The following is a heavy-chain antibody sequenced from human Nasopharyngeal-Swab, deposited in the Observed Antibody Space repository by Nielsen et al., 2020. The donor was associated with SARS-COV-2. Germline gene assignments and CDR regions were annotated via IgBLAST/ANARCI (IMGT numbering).Heavy chain of an antibody. CDR2: MYYSGST. J-gene: IGHJ4*02. Sequence: SETLSLTCTVSGGSISSSSYYWGWIRQPPGKGPEWIGSMYYSGSTYYNPSLKSRVTISVDTSKNQFSLKLSSVTAADTAVYYCARRVAVADSFDYWGQGPWSPSPQ. CDR1: GGSISSSSYY. D-gene: IGHD6-19*01. V-gene: IGHV4-39*01. CDR3: ARRVAVADSFDY.